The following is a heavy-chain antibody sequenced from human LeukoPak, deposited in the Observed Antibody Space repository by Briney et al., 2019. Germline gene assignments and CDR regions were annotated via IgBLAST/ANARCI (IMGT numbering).Heavy chain of an antibody. CDR3: ARCGEVAGTSFYYYYYYMDV. D-gene: IGHD6-19*01. V-gene: IGHV1-18*01. Sequence: ASVKVSCKASGYTFTSYGISWVRQAPGQGLEWMGWISAYNGNTNYAQKLQGRVTMTTDTSTSTAYMELRSLRSDDTAVYYCARCGEVAGTSFYYYYYYMDVWGKGTTVTVSS. CDR2: ISAYNGNT. J-gene: IGHJ6*03. CDR1: GYTFTSYG.